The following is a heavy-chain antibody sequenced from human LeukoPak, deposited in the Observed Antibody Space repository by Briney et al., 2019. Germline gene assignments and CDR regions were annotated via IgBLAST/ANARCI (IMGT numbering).Heavy chain of an antibody. CDR1: GGTFISYA. D-gene: IGHD3-9*01. CDR3: ARVLVLTGYHLPGYYFDY. Sequence: ASVTVSFKASGGTFISYAISWVRQAPGQGLEWMGGIIPIFGTANYAQKFQGRVTITADKSTSTAYMELSSLRSEDTAVYYCARVLVLTGYHLPGYYFDYWGQGTLVTVSS. V-gene: IGHV1-69*06. CDR2: IIPIFGTA. J-gene: IGHJ4*02.